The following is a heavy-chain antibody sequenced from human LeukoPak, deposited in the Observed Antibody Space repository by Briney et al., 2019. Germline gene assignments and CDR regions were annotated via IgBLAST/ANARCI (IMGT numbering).Heavy chain of an antibody. V-gene: IGHV3-30*02. CDR3: AKDSLADIDY. CDR1: GFISSTYG. Sequence: GGSLRLSCAASGFISSTYGMYWVRQAPGKGLEWVAFIRHDGSIKNYADSVKGRSTISRDNSKNTLYLQMNSLRAEDTAVYYCAKDSLADIDYWGQGTLVTVSS. CDR2: IRHDGSIK. J-gene: IGHJ4*02. D-gene: IGHD3-16*01.